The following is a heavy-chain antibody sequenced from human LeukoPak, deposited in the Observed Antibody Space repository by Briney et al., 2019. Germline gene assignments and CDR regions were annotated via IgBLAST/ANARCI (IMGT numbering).Heavy chain of an antibody. CDR1: GFTFSGYT. CDR2: ISLSGSST. D-gene: IGHD3-10*01. V-gene: IGHV3-21*04. CDR3: ARRYGSGSYYNDLNWFDP. J-gene: IGHJ5*02. Sequence: GGSLRLSCVASGFTFSGYTMNWVRQAPGKGLEWVSSISLSGSSTSHADSLKGRFTISRDNAKNSLYLQMNSLRAEDTAVYYCARRYGSGSYYNDLNWFDPWGQGTLVTVSS.